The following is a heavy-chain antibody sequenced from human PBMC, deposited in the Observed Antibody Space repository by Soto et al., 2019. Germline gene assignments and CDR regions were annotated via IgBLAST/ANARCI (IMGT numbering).Heavy chain of an antibody. Sequence: PSESRSITCTGSGDSISSSTYYWGWIRQPPGNGLEWIGSIYYTRTTHFNPSLRSRVTISVDTSKNQVSLKLSSVTAADTALYFCARSMKLQSFNYWGHGTLVTVSS. CDR1: GDSISSSTYY. V-gene: IGHV4-39*01. CDR2: IYYTRTT. CDR3: ARSMKLQSFNY. J-gene: IGHJ4*01. D-gene: IGHD1-1*01.